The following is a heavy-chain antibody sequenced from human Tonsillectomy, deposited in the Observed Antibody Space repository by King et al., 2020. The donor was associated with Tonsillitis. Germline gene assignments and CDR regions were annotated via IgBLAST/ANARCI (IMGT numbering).Heavy chain of an antibody. CDR3: AREGLGDYGDYWGY. CDR2: INQDGSQK. Sequence: QLVQSGGGLGQPGESLRLSCAASGFTFSRYWMSWVRQAPGKGLEWVANINQDGSQKWYVDSVRGRFIISRDNARNSLSLQMNGLRVEDTAVYYCAREGLGDYGDYWGYWGQGILVAASS. D-gene: IGHD4-17*01. V-gene: IGHV3-7*03. J-gene: IGHJ4*02. CDR1: GFTFSRYW.